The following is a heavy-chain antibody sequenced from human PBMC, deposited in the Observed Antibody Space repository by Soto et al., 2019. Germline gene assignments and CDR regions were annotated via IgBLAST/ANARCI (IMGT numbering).Heavy chain of an antibody. CDR1: GFTFSSYA. CDR3: ARRGSGSEYAY. D-gene: IGHD1-26*01. CDR2: IRGSGDST. V-gene: IGHV3-23*01. Sequence: EVQLLESGGGLVQPGGSLRLSCAASGFTFSSYAMRWVRQATVKGLEWVSAIRGSGDSTYYADSVKGRFTISRDNSKNTLYAQMNMLRAEDTVVYSCARRGSGSEYAYWGQGTVVNVSS. J-gene: IGHJ4*02.